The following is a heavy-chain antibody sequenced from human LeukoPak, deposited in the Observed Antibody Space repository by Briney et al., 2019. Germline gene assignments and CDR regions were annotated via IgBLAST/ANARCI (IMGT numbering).Heavy chain of an antibody. CDR2: KYRCGRA. CDR3: ARDPRWLTPDCTSTSCYENYFDP. J-gene: IGHJ5*02. CDR1: GYSISFGYE. D-gene: IGHD2-2*01. Sequence: PSEPLSLTCAVSGYSISFGYEWAWLRQSQGKGLEWIRSKYRCGRAHYNPSLKSQVTISVETSKNQFSLKMYSVPAADTAVYYCARDPRWLTPDCTSTSCYENYFDPWGQGTLVTVSS. V-gene: IGHV4-38-2*02.